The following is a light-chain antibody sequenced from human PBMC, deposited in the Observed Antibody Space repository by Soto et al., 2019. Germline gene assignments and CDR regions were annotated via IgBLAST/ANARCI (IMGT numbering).Light chain of an antibody. Sequence: QSSLTHPASVSLSPGHSITISFTGTISYVCAYIFVSWYQQHPGKAHKLMIYDIINRPSGVSNPLSGSKSGNTASLTISGIQAEDEADYYCVSFTTSRSYVFGTGTKVTV. CDR2: DII. CDR3: VSFTTSRSYV. CDR1: ISYVCAYIF. J-gene: IGLJ1*01. V-gene: IGLV2-14*03.